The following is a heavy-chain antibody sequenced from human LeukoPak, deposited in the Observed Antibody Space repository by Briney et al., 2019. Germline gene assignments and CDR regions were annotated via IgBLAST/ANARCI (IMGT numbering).Heavy chain of an antibody. CDR1: GGTFSSYA. D-gene: IGHD6-19*01. CDR2: IIPILGTA. Sequence: SVTVSCKASGGTFSSYAISWVRQAPGQGLEWMGGIIPILGTANYAQKFQGRVTITADESTSTAYMELSSLRSEDTAVYYCARDTAVAGNGGSYWGQGTLVTVSS. J-gene: IGHJ4*02. CDR3: ARDTAVAGNGGSY. V-gene: IGHV1-69*13.